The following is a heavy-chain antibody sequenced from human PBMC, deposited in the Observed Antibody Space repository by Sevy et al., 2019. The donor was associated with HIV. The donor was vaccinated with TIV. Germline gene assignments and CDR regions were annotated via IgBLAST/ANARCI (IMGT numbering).Heavy chain of an antibody. Sequence: GGSLRLSCAASGFTFSSYAMSWVRQAPGKGLEWVSAISGSGGSTYYAHSVKGRFTISRDNSKNTLYLQMNSLRAEDTAVYYCAKDPRYSYGYFWGQGTLVTVSS. CDR2: ISGSGGST. CDR1: GFTFSSYA. CDR3: AKDPRYSYGYF. D-gene: IGHD5-18*01. V-gene: IGHV3-23*01. J-gene: IGHJ4*02.